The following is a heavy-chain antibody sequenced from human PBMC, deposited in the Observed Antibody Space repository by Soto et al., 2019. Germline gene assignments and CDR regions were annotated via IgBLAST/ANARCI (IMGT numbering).Heavy chain of an antibody. V-gene: IGHV1-69*13. J-gene: IGHJ1*01. D-gene: IGHD5-12*01. Sequence: SVKVSCKASGGTFSSFGISWVRQAPGQGLEWMGGIIPVFGRPNYAQRFRGRLTITADESTNTSYMELIDLTSEDTAVYYCAREASGYDFWGQGTPVTVSS. CDR3: AREASGYDF. CDR1: GGTFSSFG. CDR2: IIPVFGRP.